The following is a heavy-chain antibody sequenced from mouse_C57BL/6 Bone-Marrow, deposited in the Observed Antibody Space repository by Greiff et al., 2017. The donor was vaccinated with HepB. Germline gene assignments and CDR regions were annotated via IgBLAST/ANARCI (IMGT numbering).Heavy chain of an antibody. V-gene: IGHV1-55*01. CDR3: ARERAYYYGSRVDY. Sequence: QVQLQQPGAELVKPGASVKMSCKASGYTFTSYWITWVKQRPGQGLEWIGDIYPGSGSTYYNEKFKGKATLTADKSSSTAYMELRSLTSEDSAVYFCARERAYYYGSRVDYWGQGTTLTVSS. CDR1: GYTFTSYW. J-gene: IGHJ2*01. CDR2: IYPGSGST. D-gene: IGHD1-1*01.